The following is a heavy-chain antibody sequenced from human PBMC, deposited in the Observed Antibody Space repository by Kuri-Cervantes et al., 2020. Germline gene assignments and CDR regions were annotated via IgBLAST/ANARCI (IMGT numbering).Heavy chain of an antibody. J-gene: IGHJ1*01. Sequence: SVKVSCKASGFTFTSSAVQWVRQARGQRLEWIGWIVVGSGNTNYAQKFQERVTITRDTSASTAYMELSSLRSEDTAVYYCARDSSSWYIIGYFQHWGQSTLVTVSS. CDR3: ARDSSSWYIIGYFQH. CDR2: IVVGSGNT. CDR1: GFTFTSSA. V-gene: IGHV1-58*01. D-gene: IGHD6-13*01.